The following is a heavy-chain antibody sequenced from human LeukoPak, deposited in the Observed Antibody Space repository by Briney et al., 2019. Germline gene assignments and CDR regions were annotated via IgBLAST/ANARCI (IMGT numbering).Heavy chain of an antibody. Sequence: PGGSLRLSCAASGFTVSSNYMSWVRQAPGKGLEWVSIIYSGGSTFYADSVKGRFTISRDNSKNTLYLQMNSLRAEDTAVYYCARLLGSHINYFDPWGQGTLVTVSS. D-gene: IGHD2-21*01. CDR3: ARLLGSHINYFDP. J-gene: IGHJ5*02. V-gene: IGHV3-53*01. CDR1: GFTVSSNY. CDR2: IYSGGST.